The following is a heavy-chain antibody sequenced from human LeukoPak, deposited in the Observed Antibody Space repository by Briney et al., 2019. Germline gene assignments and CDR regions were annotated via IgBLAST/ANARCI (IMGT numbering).Heavy chain of an antibody. D-gene: IGHD1-26*01. Sequence: GGSLRLSCAASGFTFSSYEMNWVRQAPGKGLEWVSYISSSSSYIYYADSVKGRFTISRDNAKNSLYLQMNSLRAEDTAVYYCAKGPMVGALDAFDIWGQGTMVTVSS. J-gene: IGHJ3*02. CDR3: AKGPMVGALDAFDI. CDR1: GFTFSSYE. V-gene: IGHV3-21*05. CDR2: ISSSSSYI.